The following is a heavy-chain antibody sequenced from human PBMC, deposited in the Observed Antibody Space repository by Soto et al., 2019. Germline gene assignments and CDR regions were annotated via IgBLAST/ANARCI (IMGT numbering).Heavy chain of an antibody. J-gene: IGHJ4*02. D-gene: IGHD4-17*01. V-gene: IGHV4-59*01. CDR3: ARSMTTVTTNDY. Sequence: SETLSLTCTVSGGSISSYYWSWIRQPPGKGLEWIGYIYYSGSTNYNPSLKSRVTISVDTSKNQFSLKLSSVTAADTAVYYCARSMTTVTTNDYWGQGSLVTVSS. CDR1: GGSISSYY. CDR2: IYYSGST.